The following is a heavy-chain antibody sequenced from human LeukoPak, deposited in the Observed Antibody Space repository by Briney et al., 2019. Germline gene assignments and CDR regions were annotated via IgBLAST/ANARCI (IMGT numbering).Heavy chain of an antibody. CDR1: GGSFSNYY. D-gene: IGHD4-17*01. V-gene: IGHV4-59*01. CDR2: IYYSGST. J-gene: IGHJ3*02. CDR3: ARDSRLRGAFDI. Sequence: TSETLSLTCTVSGGSFSNYYWSWIRQPPGKGLEWIGYIYYSGSTNYNPSLRSRVTISVDTSKNQFSMKLSSMTAADTAVYYCARDSRLRGAFDIWGQGTMVTVSS.